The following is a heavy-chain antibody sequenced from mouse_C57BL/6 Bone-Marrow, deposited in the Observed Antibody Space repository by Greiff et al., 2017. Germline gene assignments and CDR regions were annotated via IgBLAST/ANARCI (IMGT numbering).Heavy chain of an antibody. J-gene: IGHJ3*01. V-gene: IGHV5-6*01. CDR1: GFTFSSYG. Sequence: EVHLVESGGDLVKPGGSLKLSCAASGFTFSSYGMSWVRQTPDKRLEWVATIRSGGSYTYYPDSVKGRFTISRDNAKNTLYLQMSSLKSEDTAMYYCARPRYDGFAYWGQGTLVSVSA. CDR2: IRSGGSYT. CDR3: ARPRYDGFAY. D-gene: IGHD2-12*01.